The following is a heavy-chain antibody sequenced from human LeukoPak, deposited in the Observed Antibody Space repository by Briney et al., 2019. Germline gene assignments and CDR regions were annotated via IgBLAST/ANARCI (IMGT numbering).Heavy chain of an antibody. CDR1: GFMFSSSG. Sequence: GGSLRLSCAASGFMFSSSGMHWVRQAPGKGLEWVAFIRYDGSNKYYADSVKGRFTISRDNSKNTVSLQMNSLRPEDTAVYYCAKRGYTSSWNFDSWGQGTLVTVSS. J-gene: IGHJ4*02. V-gene: IGHV3-30*02. D-gene: IGHD6-13*01. CDR2: IRYDGSNK. CDR3: AKRGYTSSWNFDS.